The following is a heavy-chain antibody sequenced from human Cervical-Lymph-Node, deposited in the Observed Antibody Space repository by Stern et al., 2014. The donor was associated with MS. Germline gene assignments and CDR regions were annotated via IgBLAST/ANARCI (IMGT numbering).Heavy chain of an antibody. J-gene: IGHJ6*02. CDR3: ARLMVPHSSGWYGFYYYYGMDV. Sequence: QITLKESGPALVKPTQTLTLTCTFSGFSLITSGMSVSWIRQPPGKALEWLASIAWDDDEYYSTSLKTRLTISKDTSKNQVVLTMTNMDPVDTATYYCARLMVPHSSGWYGFYYYYGMDVWGPGTTVTVSS. V-gene: IGHV2-70*13. CDR2: IAWDDDE. CDR1: GFSLITSGMS. D-gene: IGHD6-19*01.